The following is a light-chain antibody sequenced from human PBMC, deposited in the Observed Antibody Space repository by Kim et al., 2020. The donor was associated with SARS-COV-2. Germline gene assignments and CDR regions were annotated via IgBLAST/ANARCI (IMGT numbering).Light chain of an antibody. CDR3: QQSYSTPWT. Sequence: DIQMTQSPSSLSASVGDRVTITCRASQSIRSYLNWYQQKPGKAPKLLIYAASSLQSGVPSRFSGSGSGPDFTLTISSLQPEDFATYYCQQSYSTPWTFGQGTTVDIK. CDR1: QSIRSY. V-gene: IGKV1-39*01. CDR2: AAS. J-gene: IGKJ1*01.